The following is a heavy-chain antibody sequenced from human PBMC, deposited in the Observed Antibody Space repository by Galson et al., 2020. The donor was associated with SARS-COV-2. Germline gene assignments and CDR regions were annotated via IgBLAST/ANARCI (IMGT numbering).Heavy chain of an antibody. CDR2: VHFTEQT. V-gene: IGHV4-59*08. D-gene: IGHD3-10*01. Sequence: ASETLSLSCAVSGGSISSHYWSWIRQSPGKRPEWIGYVHFTEQTNYNPSLESRVTISLDRFRNKFSLTLTSVTAADTAIYYCARHAGASFDYWGQGVLVTVSS. CDR1: GGSISSHY. CDR3: ARHAGASFDY. J-gene: IGHJ4*02.